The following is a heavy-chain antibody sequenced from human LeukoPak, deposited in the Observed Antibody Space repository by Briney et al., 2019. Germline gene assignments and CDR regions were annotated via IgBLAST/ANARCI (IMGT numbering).Heavy chain of an antibody. CDR1: GYTFTSYY. CDR3: ARDRGVFYDSGLLDY. CDR2: INPSGGST. D-gene: IGHD3-22*01. V-gene: IGHV1-46*01. J-gene: IGHJ4*02. Sequence: ASVKVSCKASGYTFTSYYMHWVRQAPGQGLEWMGIINPSGGSTSYAQKFQGRVTMTRDMSTSTVYMELSSLRSEDTAVYYCARDRGVFYDSGLLDYWGQGTLVTVSS.